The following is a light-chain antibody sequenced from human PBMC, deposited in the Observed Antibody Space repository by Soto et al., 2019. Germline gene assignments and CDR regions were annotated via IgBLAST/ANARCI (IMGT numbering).Light chain of an antibody. CDR3: QHYNSYPLT. Sequence: EIFLTQSPAIVSLSPGERATLSCRASQSVNKFFAWYQQKPGQAPRLLIYDASYRAPGIPARFSGSGSGTDFTLTISGLQPDDFATYYCQHYNSYPLTFGGGTKVDIK. J-gene: IGKJ4*01. V-gene: IGKV3-11*01. CDR2: DAS. CDR1: QSVNKF.